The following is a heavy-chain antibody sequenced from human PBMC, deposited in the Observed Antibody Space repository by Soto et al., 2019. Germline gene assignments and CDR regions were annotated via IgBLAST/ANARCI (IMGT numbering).Heavy chain of an antibody. CDR1: GFRFSDYD. CDR2: ISSSGNAI. CDR3: ARAGNKPLFDY. J-gene: IGHJ4*02. V-gene: IGHV3-11*01. Sequence: QVQLVESGGTLVKPGGSLRLSCVASGFRFSDYDLSWFRQAPGKGLEWVSYISSSGNAIYYAYSVEGRMTISRDNARSSLYLQMNNLRDEDTAVYYCARAGNKPLFDYSGQGALVSVSS.